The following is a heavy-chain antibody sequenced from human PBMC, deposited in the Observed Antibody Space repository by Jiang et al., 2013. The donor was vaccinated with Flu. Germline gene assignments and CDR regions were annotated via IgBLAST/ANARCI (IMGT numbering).Heavy chain of an antibody. CDR3: ARVHDYGVRRYYFDY. CDR1: GGSVSGYY. CDR2: INHSGST. J-gene: IGHJ4*02. D-gene: IGHD4-17*01. V-gene: IGHV4-34*01. Sequence: LLKPSETLSLTCAVYGGSVSGYYWSWIRQPPGKGLEWIGEINHSGSTNYNPSLKSRVTISVDTSKNQFSLKLSSVTAADTAVYYCARVHDYGVRRYYFDYWGQGTLVTVSS.